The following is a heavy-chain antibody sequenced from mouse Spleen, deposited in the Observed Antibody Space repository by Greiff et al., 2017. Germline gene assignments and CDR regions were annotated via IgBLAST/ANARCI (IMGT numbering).Heavy chain of an antibody. Sequence: DVKLVESGGGLVKPGGSLKLSCAASGFTFSDYYMYWVRQTPEKRLEWVATISDGGSYTYYPDSVKGRFTISRDNAKNNLYLQMSSLKSEDTAMYYCARRGNSSYAMDYWGQGTSVTVSS. D-gene: IGHD2-1*01. J-gene: IGHJ4*01. V-gene: IGHV5-4*02. CDR1: GFTFSDYY. CDR3: ARRGNSSYAMDY. CDR2: ISDGGSYT.